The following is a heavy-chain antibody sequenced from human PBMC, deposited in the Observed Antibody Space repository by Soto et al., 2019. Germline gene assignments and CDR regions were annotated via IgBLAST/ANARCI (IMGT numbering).Heavy chain of an antibody. D-gene: IGHD2-21*02. J-gene: IGHJ2*01. CDR1: GGSISSGDYY. CDR3: AREGLAYCGGDCYSTGGEGYFDL. V-gene: IGHV4-31*03. Sequence: QVQLQESGPGLVKPSQTLSLTCTVSGGSISSGDYYWSWIRQHPGKGLEWIGYIYYSGSTYYNPSLRSRVPIPVDTSKHQFSLKLNSVTAADTAVYYCAREGLAYCGGDCYSTGGEGYFDLWGRGTLVTVSS. CDR2: IYYSGST.